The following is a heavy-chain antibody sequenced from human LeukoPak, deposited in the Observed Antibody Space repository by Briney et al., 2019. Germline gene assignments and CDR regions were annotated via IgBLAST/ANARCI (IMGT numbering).Heavy chain of an antibody. CDR3: ARDGYGSGSYYSNWFDP. CDR2: IIPILGIA. D-gene: IGHD3-10*01. Sequence: SVKVSCKASGGTFSSYAISWVRQAPGQGLEWMGRIIPILGIANYAQKFQGRVTITADKSTSTAYMELSSLRSEDTAVYYCARDGYGSGSYYSNWFDPWGQGTLVTVSS. V-gene: IGHV1-69*04. J-gene: IGHJ5*02. CDR1: GGTFSSYA.